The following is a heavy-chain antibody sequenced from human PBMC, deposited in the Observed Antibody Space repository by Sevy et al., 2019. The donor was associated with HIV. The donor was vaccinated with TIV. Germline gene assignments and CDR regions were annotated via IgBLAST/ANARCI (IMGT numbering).Heavy chain of an antibody. CDR2: ISYDGSNK. D-gene: IGHD2-15*01. CDR1: GFTFSSYG. J-gene: IGHJ4*02. CDR3: AKDSRYCSGGSCYYLDY. V-gene: IGHV3-30*18. Sequence: GGSLRLSCAASGFTFSSYGMHWVRQAPGKGLEWVAVISYDGSNKYYADSVKGRFTISRDNSKNTAYLQMNSLRAEDTAVYYCAKDSRYCSGGSCYYLDYWGQGTLVTVSS.